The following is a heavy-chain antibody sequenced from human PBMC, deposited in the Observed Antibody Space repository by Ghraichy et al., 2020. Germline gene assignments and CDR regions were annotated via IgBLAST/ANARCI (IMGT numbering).Heavy chain of an antibody. CDR1: GYTFTGYY. Sequence: ASVKVSCKASGYTFTGYYMHWVRQAPGQGLEWMGWINPNSGGTNYAQKFQGRVTMTRDTSISTAYMELSGLRSYDTALYYCARLGGSESYVDYWGQGTLVTVSS. CDR3: ARLGGSESYVDY. J-gene: IGHJ4*02. D-gene: IGHD3-10*01. V-gene: IGHV1-2*02. CDR2: INPNSGGT.